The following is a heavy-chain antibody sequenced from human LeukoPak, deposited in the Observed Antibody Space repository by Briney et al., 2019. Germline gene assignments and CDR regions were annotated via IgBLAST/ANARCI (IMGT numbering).Heavy chain of an antibody. D-gene: IGHD5-18*01. Sequence: SETLSLTCTVSGGSISSYYWSWIRQPPGKGLEWIGYIYYSGSTNYNPSLKSRVTISVDTSKNQFSLKLSSVTAADTAVYYCARVGYSYGSWHPDRAFDIWGQGTMVTVSS. V-gene: IGHV4-59*01. J-gene: IGHJ3*02. CDR3: ARVGYSYGSWHPDRAFDI. CDR2: IYYSGST. CDR1: GGSISSYY.